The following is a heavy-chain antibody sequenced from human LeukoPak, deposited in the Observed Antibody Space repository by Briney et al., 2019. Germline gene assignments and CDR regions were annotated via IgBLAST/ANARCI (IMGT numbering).Heavy chain of an antibody. Sequence: PGRSLRLSCAASGFTFSSYGMHWVRQAPGKGLEWVAVIWYDGSNKYYADSVKGRFTISRDNSKNTLYLQMNSLRAEDTAVYYCAKPSHKTRGDDYWGQGTLVTVSS. CDR1: GFTFSSYG. CDR2: IWYDGSNK. CDR3: AKPSHKTRGDDY. V-gene: IGHV3-33*06. J-gene: IGHJ4*02.